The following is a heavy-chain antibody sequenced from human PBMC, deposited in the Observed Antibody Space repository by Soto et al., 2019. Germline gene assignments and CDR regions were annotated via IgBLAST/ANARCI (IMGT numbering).Heavy chain of an antibody. CDR2: INAGNGNT. D-gene: IGHD6-13*01. CDR3: ARDLRVAAAGTNYYYYYGMDV. CDR1: GYTFTSYA. J-gene: IGHJ6*02. V-gene: IGHV1-3*01. Sequence: ASVKVSCKASGYTFTSYAMHWVRQAPGQRLEWMGWINAGNGNTKYSQKFQGRVTITRDTSASTAYMELSSLRSEDTAVYYCARDLRVAAAGTNYYYYYGMDVWGQGTTVTVYS.